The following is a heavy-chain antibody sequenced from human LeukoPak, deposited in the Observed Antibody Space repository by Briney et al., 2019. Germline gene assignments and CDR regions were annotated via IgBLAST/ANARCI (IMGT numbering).Heavy chain of an antibody. CDR2: IIPILGIA. CDR3: AREGGYWNYPA. D-gene: IGHD1-7*01. J-gene: IGHJ5*02. CDR1: GGTFSSYA. Sequence: GSSVKVSRKASGGTFSSYAISWVRQAPGQGLEWMGRIIPILGIANYAQKFQGRVTITADKSTSTAYMELSSLRSEDTAVYYCAREGGYWNYPAWGQGTLVTVSS. V-gene: IGHV1-69*04.